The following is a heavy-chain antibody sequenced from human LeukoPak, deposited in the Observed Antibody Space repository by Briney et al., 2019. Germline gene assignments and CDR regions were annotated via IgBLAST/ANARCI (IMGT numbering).Heavy chain of an antibody. D-gene: IGHD5-18*01. Sequence: GASVKVSCKASGYTFTGYYMHWVRQAPGQGLEWMGWINPNSGGTNYAQKLQGRVTMTRDTSISTAYMELSRLRSDDTAVYYCARGRATAIDYWGQGTLVTVSS. V-gene: IGHV1-2*02. CDR3: ARGRATAIDY. J-gene: IGHJ4*02. CDR2: INPNSGGT. CDR1: GYTFTGYY.